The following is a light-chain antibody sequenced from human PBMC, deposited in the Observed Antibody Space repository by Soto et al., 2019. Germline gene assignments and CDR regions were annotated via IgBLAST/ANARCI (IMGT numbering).Light chain of an antibody. J-gene: IGLJ3*02. CDR3: SSYTSSSTWV. CDR1: SSDVGGYNY. Sequence: QSALTQPRSVSASPGQSVTISCTGTSSDVGGYNYVSWYQQHPGKAPKVVVYDVTKRPSGVPDRFSGSKSGNTASLTISGLQAEDEADYYCSSYTSSSTWVFGGGTKLTVL. CDR2: DVT. V-gene: IGLV2-11*01.